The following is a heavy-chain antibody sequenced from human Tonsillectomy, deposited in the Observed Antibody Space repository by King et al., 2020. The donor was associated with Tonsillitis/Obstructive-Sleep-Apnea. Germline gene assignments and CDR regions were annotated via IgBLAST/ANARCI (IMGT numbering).Heavy chain of an antibody. Sequence: VQLVESGAEVKKPGESLKISCTGSGYSFTSQWIGWVRQRPGNGLEWMGKIYPGDSDTRYSPSFQGQVTISADKSISTAFLQWSSLKASDTAIYYCARHGDSWVPPDYWGQGTLVTVSS. J-gene: IGHJ4*02. V-gene: IGHV5-51*01. CDR1: GYSFTSQW. CDR3: ARHGDSWVPPDY. CDR2: IYPGDSDT. D-gene: IGHD5-12*01.